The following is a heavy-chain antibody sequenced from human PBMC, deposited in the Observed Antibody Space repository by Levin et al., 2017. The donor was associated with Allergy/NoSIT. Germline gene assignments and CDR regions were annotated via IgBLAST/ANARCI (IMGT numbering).Heavy chain of an antibody. CDR2: IVFDGNDQ. Sequence: GGSLRLSCAASGFQFSLYGMHWVRQAPGKGLEWVALIVFDGNDQYYADSVKGRFTISRDNSKNTLYLQMSSLRENDTAIYYCAKRGYCSGNTCQSHDAIDVWGQGTLVIVS. D-gene: IGHD2-15*01. CDR3: AKRGYCSGNTCQSHDAIDV. V-gene: IGHV3-30*18. J-gene: IGHJ3*01. CDR1: GFQFSLYG.